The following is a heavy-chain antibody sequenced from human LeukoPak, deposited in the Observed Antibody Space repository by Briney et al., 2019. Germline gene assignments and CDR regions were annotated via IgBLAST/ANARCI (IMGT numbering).Heavy chain of an antibody. D-gene: IGHD3-22*01. CDR2: INHSGST. J-gene: IGHJ4*02. Sequence: SETLSLTCTVSSGSISTSNYYWGWVRQPPGKALEWIGEINHSGSTNYNPSLKSRVTISVDTSKNQFSLKLSSVTAADTAVYYCARRARYYYDSSGYYLYWGQGTLVTVSS. CDR3: ARRARYYYDSSGYYLY. CDR1: SGSISTSNYY. V-gene: IGHV4-39*07.